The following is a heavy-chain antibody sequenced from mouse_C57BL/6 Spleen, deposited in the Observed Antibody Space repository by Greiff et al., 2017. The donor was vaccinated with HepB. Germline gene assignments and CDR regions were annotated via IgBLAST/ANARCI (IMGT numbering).Heavy chain of an antibody. Sequence: EVNVVESGGGLVKPGGSLKLSCAASGFTFSDYGMHWVRQAPEKGLEWVAYISSGSSTIYYADTVKGRFTISRDNAKNTLFLQMTSLRSEDTAMYYCARGLLRSHWYFDVWGTGTTVTVSS. CDR3: ARGLLRSHWYFDV. D-gene: IGHD1-1*01. CDR2: ISSGSSTI. CDR1: GFTFSDYG. V-gene: IGHV5-17*01. J-gene: IGHJ1*03.